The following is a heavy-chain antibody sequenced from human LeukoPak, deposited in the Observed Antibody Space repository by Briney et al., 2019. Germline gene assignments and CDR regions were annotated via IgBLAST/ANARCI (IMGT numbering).Heavy chain of an antibody. CDR3: ARDIVVVVAAKYYYYGMDV. Sequence: GGSLRLSCAASGFTFSDYYMSWIRQAPGKGLEWVSYISSSGSTIYYADSVKGRFTISRGNAKNSLYLQMNSLRAEDTAVYYCARDIVVVVAAKYYYYGMDVWGQGTTVTVSS. D-gene: IGHD2-15*01. CDR1: GFTFSDYY. V-gene: IGHV3-11*01. J-gene: IGHJ6*02. CDR2: ISSSGSTI.